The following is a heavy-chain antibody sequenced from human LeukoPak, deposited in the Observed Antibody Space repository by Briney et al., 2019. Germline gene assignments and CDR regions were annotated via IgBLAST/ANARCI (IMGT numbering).Heavy chain of an antibody. CDR1: GFTFSSFA. Sequence: AGGSLRLSCAASGFTFSSFAVSWVRQAPGKGLEWVSDISGSDDRTDYADSVKGRFTISRDNSKNTLYLQMKSLRAEDTAVYYCAKRATYYDILTGYDSYYFDYWGQGTLVTVSS. J-gene: IGHJ4*02. D-gene: IGHD3-9*01. CDR2: ISGSDDRT. V-gene: IGHV3-23*01. CDR3: AKRATYYDILTGYDSYYFDY.